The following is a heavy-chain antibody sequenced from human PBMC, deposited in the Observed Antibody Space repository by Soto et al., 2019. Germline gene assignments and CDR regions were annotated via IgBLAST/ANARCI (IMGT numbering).Heavy chain of an antibody. CDR3: ASDEIRFSWAYGMDV. D-gene: IGHD3-3*01. Sequence: QVQLVESGGGVVQPGRSLRLSCAAYGFTFSSYAMHWVRQAPGKGLEWVAVISYDGSNKYYADSVKGRFTISRDNSKNTLYLQMNSLRAEDTAVYYCASDEIRFSWAYGMDVWGQGTTVTVSS. CDR2: ISYDGSNK. V-gene: IGHV3-30-3*01. J-gene: IGHJ6*02. CDR1: GFTFSSYA.